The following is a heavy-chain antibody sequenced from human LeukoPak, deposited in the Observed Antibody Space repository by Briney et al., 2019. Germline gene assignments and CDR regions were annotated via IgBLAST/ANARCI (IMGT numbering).Heavy chain of an antibody. D-gene: IGHD6-19*01. J-gene: IGHJ4*02. CDR1: GFMFSSYW. CDR2: ISGSGGST. CDR3: AKDGYSSGPN. Sequence: GGSLRLSCAASGFMFSSYWMSWVRQAPGKGLEWVSAISGSGGSTYYADSVEGRFTISRDNSKNTLYLQMNSLRAEDTAVYYCAKDGYSSGPNWGQGTLVTVSS. V-gene: IGHV3-23*01.